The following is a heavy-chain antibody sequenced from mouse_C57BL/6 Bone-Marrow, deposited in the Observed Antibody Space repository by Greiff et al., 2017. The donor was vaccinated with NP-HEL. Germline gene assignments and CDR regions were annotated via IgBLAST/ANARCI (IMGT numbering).Heavy chain of an antibody. D-gene: IGHD3-2*02. CDR1: GYTFTSYW. V-gene: IGHV1-53*01. CDR2: INPNNGGT. J-gene: IGHJ2*01. CDR3: ARDSVYAFDY. Sequence: QVQLQQPGTELVKPGASVKLSCKASGYTFTSYWMHWLKQRPGPGLEWIGNINPNNGGTNDNEKFKTKATLTVDKSTSTDYMQLSSLTSEDSAVYYCARDSVYAFDYWGQGTTLTVSS.